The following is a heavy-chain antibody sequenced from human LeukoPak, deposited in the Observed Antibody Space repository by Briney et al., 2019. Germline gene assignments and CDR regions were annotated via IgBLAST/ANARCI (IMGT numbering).Heavy chain of an antibody. Sequence: SGGSLRLSCAASGFTFSSAWMSWVRQAPGQGLEWVAVIWYDGSNKYYADSVKGRFTISRDNSKNTLYLQMNSLRAEDTAVYYCARAAVAAAGGFDYWGQGTLVTVSS. CDR1: GFTFSSAW. CDR3: ARAAVAAAGGFDY. J-gene: IGHJ4*02. CDR2: IWYDGSNK. D-gene: IGHD6-13*01. V-gene: IGHV3-33*08.